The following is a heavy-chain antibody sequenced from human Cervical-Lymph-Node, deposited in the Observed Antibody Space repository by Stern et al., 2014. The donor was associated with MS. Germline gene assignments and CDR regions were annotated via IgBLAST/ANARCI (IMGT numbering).Heavy chain of an antibody. J-gene: IGHJ4*02. Sequence: EVQLEESGGGLIQPGASLRLSCAPSGFTVSSTYMSWVRQAPGRGLEWVSIIFSGGATAYAVSVKGRFTISRDNSRNTLYLQMNSLRAEDTAFYYCARVPPGYGSNSFFDYWGQGNLVTVSS. CDR1: GFTVSSTY. V-gene: IGHV3-53*01. D-gene: IGHD4-23*01. CDR2: IFSGGAT. CDR3: ARVPPGYGSNSFFDY.